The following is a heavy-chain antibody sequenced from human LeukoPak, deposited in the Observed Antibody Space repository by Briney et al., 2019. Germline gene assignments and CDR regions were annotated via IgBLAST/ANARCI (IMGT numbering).Heavy chain of an antibody. V-gene: IGHV4-59*08. Sequence: PSETLSLTCTVCGGSMNTYYWSWIRQPPGKGLEWIGSIYYTGITTYNLSLQSRVTVSVDTSKNQFSLRLTSVTAADTAVYYCSGSPEYCSGGNCYRFDHWGQGTLVTVSS. D-gene: IGHD2-15*01. CDR1: GGSMNTYY. J-gene: IGHJ4*02. CDR3: SGSPEYCSGGNCYRFDH. CDR2: IYYTGIT.